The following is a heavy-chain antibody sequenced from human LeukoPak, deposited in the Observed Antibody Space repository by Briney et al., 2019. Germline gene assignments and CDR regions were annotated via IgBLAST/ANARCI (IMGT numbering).Heavy chain of an antibody. D-gene: IGHD5-18*01. CDR3: ARSGYSYGPAFDY. V-gene: IGHV1-2*02. CDR2: INPNSGGT. J-gene: IGHJ4*02. Sequence: ASVKVSCKASGYTFTGYYMHWERQAPGQGLEWMGWINPNSGGTNYAQKFQGRVTMTRDTSISTAYMELSRLRSDDTAVYYCARSGYSYGPAFDYWGQGTLVTVSS. CDR1: GYTFTGYY.